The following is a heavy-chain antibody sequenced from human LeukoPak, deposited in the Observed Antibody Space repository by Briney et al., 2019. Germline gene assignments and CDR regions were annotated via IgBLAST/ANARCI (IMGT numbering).Heavy chain of an antibody. J-gene: IGHJ6*03. Sequence: SETLSLTCAVSGGSISSSNWWSWVRQPPGKGLEWIGEIYHSGSTNYNPSLKSRVTISVDKSKNQFSLKLSSVTAADTAVYYCARGAHYDYVRGSYRPYYYYYYMDVWGKGTTVTISS. D-gene: IGHD3-16*02. CDR3: ARGAHYDYVRGSYRPYYYYYYMDV. V-gene: IGHV4-4*02. CDR1: GGSISSSNW. CDR2: IYHSGST.